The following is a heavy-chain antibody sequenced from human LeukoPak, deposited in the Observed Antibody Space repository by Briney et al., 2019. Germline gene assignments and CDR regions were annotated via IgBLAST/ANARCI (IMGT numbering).Heavy chain of an antibody. D-gene: IGHD5-12*01. CDR1: GYTFTGYY. CDR2: INPNSGGT. V-gene: IGHV1-2*02. CDR3: ATPERGYSGYDFGS. Sequence: GASVKVSCKASGYTFTGYYMHWVRQAPGQGLEWMGWINPNSGGTNYAQKFQGRVTMTRDTSISTAHMELSRLRSDDTAVYYCATPERGYSGYDFGSWGQGTLVTVSS. J-gene: IGHJ4*02.